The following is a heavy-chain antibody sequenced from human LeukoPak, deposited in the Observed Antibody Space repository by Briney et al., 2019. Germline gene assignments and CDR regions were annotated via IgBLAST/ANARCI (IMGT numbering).Heavy chain of an antibody. CDR3: ARLIRRFGVFNWFDP. CDR1: GGSFSGYY. Sequence: PSETLSLTCAVYGGSFSGYYWSWIRQPPGKGLEWIGEINHSGSTNYNPSLKSRVTISVDTSKNQFSLKLSSVTAADTAVYYCARLIRRFGVFNWFDPWGQGTLVTVSS. D-gene: IGHD3-10*01. V-gene: IGHV4-34*01. J-gene: IGHJ5*02. CDR2: INHSGST.